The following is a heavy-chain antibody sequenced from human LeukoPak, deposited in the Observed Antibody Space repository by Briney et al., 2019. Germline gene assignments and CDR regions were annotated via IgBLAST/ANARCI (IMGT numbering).Heavy chain of an antibody. V-gene: IGHV4-59*01. CDR3: ARSSRNWFDP. D-gene: IGHD6-13*01. CDR1: GGSISSYY. CDR2: IYYSGST. J-gene: IGHJ5*02. Sequence: PSETLSLTCTVSGGSISSYYWSWIWHPPGKGLEWIGYIYYSGSTNYNPSLKSRVTISVDTSKNQFSLKLSSVTAADTAVYYCARSSRNWFDPWGQGTLVTVSS.